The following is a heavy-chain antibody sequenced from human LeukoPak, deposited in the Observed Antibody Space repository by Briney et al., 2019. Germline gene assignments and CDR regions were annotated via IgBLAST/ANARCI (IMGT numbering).Heavy chain of an antibody. CDR3: ARVPYSSSWYFDY. V-gene: IGHV4-31*03. D-gene: IGHD6-13*01. CDR1: GGSISSGGYY. CDR2: IYYSGST. J-gene: IGHJ4*02. Sequence: SETLSLTCTVSGGSISSGGYYWSWIRQHPGKGLEWIGYIYYSGSTYYNSSFKSRVTISVDTSKNQFSLKLSSVTAADTAVYYCARVPYSSSWYFDYWGQGTLVTVSS.